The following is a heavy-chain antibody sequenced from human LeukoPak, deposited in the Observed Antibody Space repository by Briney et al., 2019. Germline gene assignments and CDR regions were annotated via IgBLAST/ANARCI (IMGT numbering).Heavy chain of an antibody. CDR3: ARDPGMVSSGGNYYYYYMDV. CDR2: ISYDGSNK. Sequence: PGKSLRLSCAASGFTFSSYAMHWVRQAPGKGLEWVAVISYDGSNKYYADSVKGRFTISRDNSKNTLYLQMNSLRAEDTAVYYCARDPGMVSSGGNYYYYYMDVWGKGTTVTVSS. CDR1: GFTFSSYA. D-gene: IGHD3-10*01. J-gene: IGHJ6*03. V-gene: IGHV3-30-3*01.